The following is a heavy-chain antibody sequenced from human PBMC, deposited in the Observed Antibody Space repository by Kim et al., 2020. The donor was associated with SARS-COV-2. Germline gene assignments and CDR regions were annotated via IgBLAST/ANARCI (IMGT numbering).Heavy chain of an antibody. CDR2: MRGGGVNI. Sequence: GGSLRLSCTASGFTLSNYAMNWVRQAPGKGLEWVSSMRGGGVNIYYADSVKGRFTLSKDNSKNSVYLQMNRLRVEDTAVYFCVKADLTPLFGAPNNHYFGMDVWGPGTTVTVSS. CDR1: GFTLSNYA. D-gene: IGHD3-3*01. V-gene: IGHV3-23*01. CDR3: VKADLTPLFGAPNNHYFGMDV. J-gene: IGHJ6*02.